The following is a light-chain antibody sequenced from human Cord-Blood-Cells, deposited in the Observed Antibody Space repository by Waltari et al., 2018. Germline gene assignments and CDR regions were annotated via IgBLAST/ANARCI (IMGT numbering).Light chain of an antibody. CDR2: AAS. V-gene: IGKV1-39*01. CDR3: QQSYSTPFT. CDR1: QSISSY. Sequence: DIQMTQSPSSLSASVGHSVTITCRASQSISSYLNWYQQKPGKAPKLLIYAASSLQSGVPSRFSGSGSGTEFTLTISSLQPEDFATYYCQQSYSTPFTFGPGTKVDIK. J-gene: IGKJ3*01.